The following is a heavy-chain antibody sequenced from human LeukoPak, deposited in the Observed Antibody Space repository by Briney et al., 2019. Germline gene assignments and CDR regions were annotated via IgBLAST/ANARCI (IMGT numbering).Heavy chain of an antibody. CDR2: ISWNSGSI. Sequence: QSGGSLRLSCAASGFTFDDYAMHWVRQAPGKGLEWVSGISWNSGSIGYADSVKGRFTISRDNAKNSLYLQMNSLRAEDTALYYCAKDGSSGWYGEGYYFDYWGQGSQVTVSS. J-gene: IGHJ4*02. V-gene: IGHV3-9*01. CDR3: AKDGSSGWYGEGYYFDY. CDR1: GFTFDDYA. D-gene: IGHD6-19*01.